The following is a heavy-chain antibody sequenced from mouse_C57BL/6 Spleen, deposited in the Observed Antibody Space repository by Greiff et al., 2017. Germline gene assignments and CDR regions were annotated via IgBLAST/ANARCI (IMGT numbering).Heavy chain of an antibody. CDR3: ARRRYYGSSFDY. CDR1: GYTFTDYY. Sequence: EVKLQQSGPELVKPGASVKISCKASGYTFTDYYMNWVKQSHGKSLEWIGDINPNNGGTSYNQKFKGKATLTVDKSSSTAYMELRSLTSEDSAVYYCARRRYYGSSFDYWGQGTTLTVSS. V-gene: IGHV1-26*01. J-gene: IGHJ2*01. D-gene: IGHD1-1*01. CDR2: INPNNGGT.